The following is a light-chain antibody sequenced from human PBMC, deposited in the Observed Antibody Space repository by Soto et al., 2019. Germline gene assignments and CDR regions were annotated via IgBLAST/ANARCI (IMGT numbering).Light chain of an antibody. J-gene: IGKJ4*01. CDR2: GAS. Sequence: EIVMTQSPATLSVSPGERATLSCRASQSVSRNLAWYQQKPGQGPRLLIYGASTRATGIPARFSGSGSGTEFTLTISSLQSEDFAVYYCQQYNNWPLTFGGGTKVEIK. CDR1: QSVSRN. V-gene: IGKV3-15*01. CDR3: QQYNNWPLT.